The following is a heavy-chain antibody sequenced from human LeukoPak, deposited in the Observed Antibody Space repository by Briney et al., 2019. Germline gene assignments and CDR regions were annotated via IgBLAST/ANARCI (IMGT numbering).Heavy chain of an antibody. Sequence: GGSLRLSCAASGFTFSDHWMHWVRQVPGKGLVWVSRIKTDGSWTNDADSVKGRFTISRDNSKNTLYLQMNSLRAEDTAVYYCARDEDIVVVPAAILGYWGQGTLVTVSS. CDR2: IKTDGSWT. CDR3: ARDEDIVVVPAAILGY. CDR1: GFTFSDHW. J-gene: IGHJ4*02. V-gene: IGHV3-74*01. D-gene: IGHD2-2*02.